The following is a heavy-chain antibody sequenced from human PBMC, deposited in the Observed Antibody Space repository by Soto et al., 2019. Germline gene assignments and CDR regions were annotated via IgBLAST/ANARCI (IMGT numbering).Heavy chain of an antibody. CDR2: MNPGSGKT. CDR1: GSTFINFD. J-gene: IGHJ5*02. D-gene: IGHD6-13*01. CDR3: AGMASAGTLNSFDP. Sequence: ASVEVYFTASGSTFINFDISWVRQAAGQGLEWLGRMNPGSGKTGYASKFQGRVAMTRDASTGTSHLELSSLTSDDTAVYHCAGMASAGTLNSFDPGGQGTLDTVSS. V-gene: IGHV1-8*02.